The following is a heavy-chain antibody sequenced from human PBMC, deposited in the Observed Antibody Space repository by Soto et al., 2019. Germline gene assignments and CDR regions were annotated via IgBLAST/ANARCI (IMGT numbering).Heavy chain of an antibody. Sequence: ASVKVSCKASGYTFTAFYMNWVRQAPGQGLELMGWVNPNTGVTKYAQKFQGSVIMTRYTCINTAYMESSTMTSVDTAEYYCTTLRLDPWGQGIRVASPQ. CDR3: TTLRLDP. D-gene: IGHD3-9*01. J-gene: IGHJ5*02. V-gene: IGHV1-2*02. CDR2: VNPNTGVT. CDR1: GYTFTAFY.